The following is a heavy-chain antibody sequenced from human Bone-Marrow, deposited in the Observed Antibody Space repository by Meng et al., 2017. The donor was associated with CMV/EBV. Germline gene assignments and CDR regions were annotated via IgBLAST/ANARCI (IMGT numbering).Heavy chain of an antibody. CDR1: GFTFSSYW. CDR2: INSDGSST. V-gene: IGHV3-74*01. D-gene: IGHD1-26*01. J-gene: IGHJ6*02. Sequence: GESLKISCAASGFTFSSYWMHWVRQAPGEGLVWVSRINSDGSSTSYADSVKGRFTISRDNAKKSLYLQMNSLSAEDTALYYCARDQEAGGRSYYYYFGMDVWGQGTTVTVSS. CDR3: ARDQEAGGRSYYYYFGMDV.